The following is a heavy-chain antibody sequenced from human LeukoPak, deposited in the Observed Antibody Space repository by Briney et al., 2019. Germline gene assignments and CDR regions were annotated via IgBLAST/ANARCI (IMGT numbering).Heavy chain of an antibody. J-gene: IGHJ4*02. D-gene: IGHD2-21*01. CDR2: ISWNSGSI. V-gene: IGHV3-9*03. CDR3: AKGTGEDEIDY. CDR1: GYTLTELS. Sequence: SCKVSGYTLTELSMHWVRQAPGKGLEWVSGISWNSGSIGYADSVKGRFTISRDNAKNSLYLQMNSLRAEDMALYYCAKGTGEDEIDYWGQGTLVTVSS.